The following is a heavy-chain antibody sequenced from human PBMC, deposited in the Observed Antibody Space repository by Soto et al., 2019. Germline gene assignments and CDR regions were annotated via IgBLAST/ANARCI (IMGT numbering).Heavy chain of an antibody. D-gene: IGHD2-15*01. V-gene: IGHV1-69*04. CDR3: AREYCSGGSCYDWFDP. CDR1: GGTFSSYT. CDR2: IIPSLGIA. Sequence: SVKVSCKASGGTFSSYTISWVRQAPGQGLEWMGRIIPSLGIANYAQKFQGRVTITADKSASTAYMELSSLRSEDTAVYYCAREYCSGGSCYDWFDPWGQGTLVTVSS. J-gene: IGHJ5*02.